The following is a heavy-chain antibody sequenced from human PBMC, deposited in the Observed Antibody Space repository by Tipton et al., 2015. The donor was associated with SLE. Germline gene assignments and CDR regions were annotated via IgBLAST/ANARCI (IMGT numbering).Heavy chain of an antibody. Sequence: LRLSCAVYGGSFSGYYWNWIRQPPGKGLEWIGEINHSGSTNYNPSPKSRVTISVDTSKNQFSLKLSSVTAADTAVYYCARVPGLERSYFYYYYMDVWGKGTAVAVSS. V-gene: IGHV4-34*01. CDR1: GGSFSGYY. CDR2: INHSGST. J-gene: IGHJ6*03. CDR3: ARVPGLERSYFYYYYMDV. D-gene: IGHD1-1*01.